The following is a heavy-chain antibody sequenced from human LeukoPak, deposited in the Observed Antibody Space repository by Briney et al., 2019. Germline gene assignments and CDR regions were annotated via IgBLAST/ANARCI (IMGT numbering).Heavy chain of an antibody. V-gene: IGHV3-48*01. CDR2: INSNSDTI. J-gene: IGHJ4*02. CDR3: ARGCGDYGGTDY. D-gene: IGHD4-17*01. Sequence: RPGGSLRLSCAASGFTFSSYGMHWVRQAPGKGLEWVSYINSNSDTIYYADSVQGRFTISRDNAKNSVYLQMNSLRAEDTAVYHCARGCGDYGGTDYWGQGTLVTVSS. CDR1: GFTFSSYG.